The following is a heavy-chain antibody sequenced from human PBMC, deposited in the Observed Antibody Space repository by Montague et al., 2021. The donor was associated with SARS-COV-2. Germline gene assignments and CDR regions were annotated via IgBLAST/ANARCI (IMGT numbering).Heavy chain of an antibody. CDR2: INHSGST. V-gene: IGHV4-34*01. Sequence: SETLSLTCAVYGGSFSGYYWSWICQPPGKGLEWIGEINHSGSTNYNSSLKSRVTISVDTSEKQFSLRLNSVTAADTAVYYRAKGGGYSYGALDYWGQGTLVTVSS. CDR1: GGSFSGYY. D-gene: IGHD5-18*01. CDR3: AKGGGYSYGALDY. J-gene: IGHJ4*02.